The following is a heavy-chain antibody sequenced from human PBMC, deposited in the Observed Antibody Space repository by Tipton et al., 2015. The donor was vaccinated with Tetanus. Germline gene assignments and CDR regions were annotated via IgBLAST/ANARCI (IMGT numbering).Heavy chain of an antibody. CDR1: GGPLRSYY. J-gene: IGHJ6*02. CDR2: IYFSGHT. Sequence: TLSLTCTVSGGPLRSYYWSWIRQSPGKGLEWIGYIYFSGHTKYNPSLKSRVTISVDTSKNQFSLQLAFVTAADTAIYYCARERIEAFYYHGLDVWGPGTTVTVSS. CDR3: ARERIEAFYYHGLDV. D-gene: IGHD2-21*01. V-gene: IGHV4-59*01.